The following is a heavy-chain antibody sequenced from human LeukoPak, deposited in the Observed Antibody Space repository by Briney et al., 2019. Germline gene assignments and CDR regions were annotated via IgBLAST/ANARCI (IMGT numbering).Heavy chain of an antibody. CDR2: INPNSGGT. CDR3: ARGPHDIVVVPAAIPTGPYYYYYMDV. V-gene: IGHV1-2*02. CDR1: GYTFTGYY. Sequence: GASVKVSCKASGYTFTGYYMHWVRQAPGQGLEWMGWINPNSGGTNYAQKFQGRVTMTRDTSISTAYMELSRLRSDDTAVYYCARGPHDIVVVPAAIPTGPYYYYYMDVWGKGTTVTISS. D-gene: IGHD2-2*01. J-gene: IGHJ6*03.